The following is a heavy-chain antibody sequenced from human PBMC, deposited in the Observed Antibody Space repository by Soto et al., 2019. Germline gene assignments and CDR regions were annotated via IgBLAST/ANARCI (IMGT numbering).Heavy chain of an antibody. Sequence: QVQLQESGPGLVKPSQTLSLTCTVSGGSISSGGYYWSWIRQHPGKGLEWIGYIYYSGSTYYNPSLTSRVTISVDTSKNQFSLKLSSVTAADTAVYYCARERPQYGRVYLDYWGQGTLVTVSS. CDR2: IYYSGST. CDR3: ARERPQYGRVYLDY. D-gene: IGHD4-17*01. CDR1: GGSISSGGYY. V-gene: IGHV4-31*03. J-gene: IGHJ4*02.